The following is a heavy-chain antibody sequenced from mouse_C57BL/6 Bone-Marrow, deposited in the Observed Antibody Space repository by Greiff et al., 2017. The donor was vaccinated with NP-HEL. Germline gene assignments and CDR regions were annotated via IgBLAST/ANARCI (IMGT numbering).Heavy chain of an antibody. V-gene: IGHV1-15*01. Sequence: VQLQQSGAELVRPGASVTLSCKASGYTFTDYEMHWVKQTPVHGLEWIGAIDPETGGTAYNQKFKGKAILTADKSSSTAYMELRSLTSEDSAVYYCTDGSSSAWFAYWGQGTLVTVSA. D-gene: IGHD1-1*01. J-gene: IGHJ3*01. CDR3: TDGSSSAWFAY. CDR2: IDPETGGT. CDR1: GYTFTDYE.